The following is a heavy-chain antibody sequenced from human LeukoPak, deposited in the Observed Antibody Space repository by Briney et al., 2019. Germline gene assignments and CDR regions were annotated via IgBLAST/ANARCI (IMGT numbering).Heavy chain of an antibody. J-gene: IGHJ6*02. CDR2: ISGSGGDT. CDR3: AKAAVAGLFYYYGMDV. D-gene: IGHD6-19*01. Sequence: PGGSLSLSCTASGFTFSNSAISWVRQRPGQGLEWVSGISGSGGDTYYADSVMCRFTISRDNSMNTLYVHMNSLRAEDTAVYFCAKAAVAGLFYYYGMDVWGQGTTVTVSS. V-gene: IGHV3-23*01. CDR1: GFTFSNSA.